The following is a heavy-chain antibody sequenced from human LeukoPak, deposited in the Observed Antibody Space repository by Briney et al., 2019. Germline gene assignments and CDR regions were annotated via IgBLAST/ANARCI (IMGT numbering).Heavy chain of an antibody. Sequence: ASVKVSCKASGYTFTSYDINWVRQATGQGLEWMGWMNPNSGNTGYAQKFQGRVTMTRNTSISTAYMELSRLRSDDTAVYYCARDPSPHVLLRFWKNWFDPWGQGTLVTVSS. D-gene: IGHD3-3*01. CDR3: ARDPSPHVLLRFWKNWFDP. V-gene: IGHV1-8*01. J-gene: IGHJ5*02. CDR2: MNPNSGNT. CDR1: GYTFTSYD.